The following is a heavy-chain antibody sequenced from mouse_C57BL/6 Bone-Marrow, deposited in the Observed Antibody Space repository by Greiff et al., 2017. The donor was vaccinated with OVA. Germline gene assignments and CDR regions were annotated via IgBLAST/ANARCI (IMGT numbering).Heavy chain of an antibody. CDR2: INPYNGGT. Sequence: VQLQQSGPVLVKPGASVKMSCKASGYTFTDYYMNWVKQSHGKSLEWIGVINPYNGGTSYNQKFKGKATLTVDKSSSTAYMELNSLTSEDSAVYYCARRRFPYYDGSHYFDYWGQGTTLTVSS. D-gene: IGHD1-1*01. CDR3: ARRRFPYYDGSHYFDY. CDR1: GYTFTDYY. V-gene: IGHV1-19*01. J-gene: IGHJ2*01.